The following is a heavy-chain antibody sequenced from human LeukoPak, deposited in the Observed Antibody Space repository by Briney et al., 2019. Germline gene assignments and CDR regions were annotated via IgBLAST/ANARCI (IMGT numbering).Heavy chain of an antibody. CDR3: ARDHGGGGLRGFDY. D-gene: IGHD2-21*01. V-gene: IGHV1-8*02. J-gene: IGHJ4*02. CDR2: MNPNSGNT. Sequence: ASVKVSCKASGYTFTSYDINWVRQATGQGLEWMGWMNPNSGNTSYAQKFQGTVTMTRDTSTSTVYMELSSLRSEDTAVYYCARDHGGGGLRGFDYWGQGTLVTVSS. CDR1: GYTFTSYD.